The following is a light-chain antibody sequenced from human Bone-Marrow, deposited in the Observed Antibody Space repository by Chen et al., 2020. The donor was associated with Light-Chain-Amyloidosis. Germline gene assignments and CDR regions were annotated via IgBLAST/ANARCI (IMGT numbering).Light chain of an antibody. V-gene: IGKV3-15*01. CDR3: QQYNNWPLT. Sequence: VMTQSPVALSVSPGDKATLSCRASQSIRGNLAWYQQRPGQAPRLLIYGASARATGIPARFSGSGFETDFTLTISTIQSEDFAVYYCQQYNNWPLTFGQGTRVDIK. CDR1: QSIRGN. CDR2: GAS. J-gene: IGKJ1*01.